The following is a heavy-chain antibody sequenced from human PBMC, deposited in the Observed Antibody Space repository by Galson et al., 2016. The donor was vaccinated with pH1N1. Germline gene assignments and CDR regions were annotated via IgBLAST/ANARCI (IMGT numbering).Heavy chain of an antibody. CDR3: ARRGSSTSHYYYGMDV. Sequence: SVKVSCKASGYTFTGHFIHWVRQAPGQGLEWMGWINPNSGGTKYAQKCQGRVTMTRDTPISTAYMELSRLRSDDTAVYYCARRGSSTSHYYYGMDVWGQGTTVTVSS. D-gene: IGHD2-2*01. CDR2: INPNSGGT. CDR1: GYTFTGHF. J-gene: IGHJ6*02. V-gene: IGHV1-2*02.